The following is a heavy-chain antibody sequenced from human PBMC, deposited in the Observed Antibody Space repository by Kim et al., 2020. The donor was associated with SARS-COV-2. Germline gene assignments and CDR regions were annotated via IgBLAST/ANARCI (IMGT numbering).Heavy chain of an antibody. CDR1: GYTFTSYA. D-gene: IGHD6-19*01. Sequence: ASVKVSCKASGYTFTSYALHWVRQAPGQRLEWMGWINAGYGDTKYSQKFKDRITITSDTSASTAYMELSSLRSEDTAVYYCARDRVSGWTSFDDWGQGTLVSVSS. CDR2: INAGYGDT. V-gene: IGHV1-3*01. J-gene: IGHJ4*02. CDR3: ARDRVSGWTSFDD.